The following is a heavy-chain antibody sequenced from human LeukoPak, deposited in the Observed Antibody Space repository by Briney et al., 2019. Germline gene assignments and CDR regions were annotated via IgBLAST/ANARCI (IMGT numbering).Heavy chain of an antibody. CDR3: ASHCRAVLVVPLARGDYFDC. J-gene: IGHJ4*02. CDR1: VGSISSTMYH. Sequence: PSETLSLTCTVSVGSISSTMYHWGCFRQPPGKGLEWIGSMSYSGTTYFNPYLQSRPTISVDTSKTQFSLKLSSVTAADTAVYHCASHCRAVLVVPLARGDYFDCLGQGTLVTVSS. D-gene: IGHD2-15*01. V-gene: IGHV4-39*01. CDR2: MSYSGTT.